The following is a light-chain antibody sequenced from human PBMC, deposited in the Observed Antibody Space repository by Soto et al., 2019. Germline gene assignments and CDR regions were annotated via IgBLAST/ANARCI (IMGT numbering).Light chain of an antibody. V-gene: IGKV3-20*01. J-gene: IGKJ3*01. CDR2: GAF. Sequence: EILLTQSPGTLSLSPGERATLSCRASQSVSSSYLAWYQQKPGQAPRLLIYGAFNRATGIPDRFSGSGSGTDFTLTFSRLEPEDFAVYYCQQYGDSPATFGPGTKVG. CDR3: QQYGDSPAT. CDR1: QSVSSSY.